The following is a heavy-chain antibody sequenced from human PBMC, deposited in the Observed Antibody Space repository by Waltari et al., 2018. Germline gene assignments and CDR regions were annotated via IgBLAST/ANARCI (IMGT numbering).Heavy chain of an antibody. Sequence: EVQLVESGGGLVQPGGSLRLSCAAAGFSFSGHWMPWFRQAPGTGLEWVATIKPDGSGKFYVDSVKGRFSISRDNAKNSLYLQMNSLRAEDTAIFYCARMGAGRAPDYWGQGTLVTVSS. V-gene: IGHV3-7*03. J-gene: IGHJ4*02. CDR1: GFSFSGHW. CDR2: IKPDGSGK. D-gene: IGHD3-16*01. CDR3: ARMGAGRAPDY.